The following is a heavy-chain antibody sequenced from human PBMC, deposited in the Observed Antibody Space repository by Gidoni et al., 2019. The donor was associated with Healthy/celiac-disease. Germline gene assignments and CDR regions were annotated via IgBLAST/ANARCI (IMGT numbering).Heavy chain of an antibody. CDR1: GGSIRSGGYY. D-gene: IGHD2-8*01. V-gene: IGHV4-31*03. Sequence: QVQLQESGPGLVKPSQTLSLTCTVSGGSIRSGGYYWSWIRQHPGKGLEWIGYIYYSGSTYYNPSLKSRVTISVDTSKNQFSLKLSSVTAADTAVYYCARGGRYCTNGVCYRRDYWGQGTLVTVSS. CDR3: ARGGRYCTNGVCYRRDY. J-gene: IGHJ4*02. CDR2: IYYSGST.